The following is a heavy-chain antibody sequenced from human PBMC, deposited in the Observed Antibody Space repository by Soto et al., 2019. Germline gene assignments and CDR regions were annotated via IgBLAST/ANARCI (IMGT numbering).Heavy chain of an antibody. Sequence: ASVKVSCKTSGYTFTNFGISWVRQAPGQGLEWMGWVTTDKGKTTYAQKFQGSVTMTTDTSTSTAYMELRSLRSDDTAVYYCATRSPAFDYWGQGTLVTVSS. V-gene: IGHV1-18*01. CDR2: VTTDKGKT. J-gene: IGHJ4*02. CDR1: GYTFTNFG. CDR3: ATRSPAFDY.